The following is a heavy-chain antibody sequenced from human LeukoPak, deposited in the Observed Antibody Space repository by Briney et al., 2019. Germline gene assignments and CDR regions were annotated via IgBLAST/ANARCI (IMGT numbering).Heavy chain of an antibody. CDR3: ARLARVTTIVVVTSSYYFDY. CDR2: IKQDGSEK. D-gene: IGHD3-22*01. V-gene: IGHV3-7*01. J-gene: IGHJ4*02. Sequence: GGSLRLSCAASGFTFSSYWMSRVRQAPGKGLEWVANIKQDGSEKYYVDSVKGRFTISRDNAKNSLYLQMNSLRAEDTAVYYCARLARVTTIVVVTSSYYFDYWGQGTLVTVSS. CDR1: GFTFSSYW.